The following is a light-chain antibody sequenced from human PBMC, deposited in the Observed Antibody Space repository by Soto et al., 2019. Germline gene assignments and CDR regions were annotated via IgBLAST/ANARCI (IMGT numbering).Light chain of an antibody. J-gene: IGLJ1*01. CDR2: GNS. CDR1: SSNIGAGYD. Sequence: HSVLTQPPSVSGAPGQRVTISCTGSSSNIGAGYDVHWYQQLPGTAPKLLIYGNSNRPSGVPDRFSGSKSGTSASLAITGLQAEDEADYYCQSSDSSLSGYVFGTGTKVTV. V-gene: IGLV1-40*01. CDR3: QSSDSSLSGYV.